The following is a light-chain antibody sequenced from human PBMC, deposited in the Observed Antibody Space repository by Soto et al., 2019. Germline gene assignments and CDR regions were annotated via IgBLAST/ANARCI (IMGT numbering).Light chain of an antibody. Sequence: DIQMTQSPSSLSASVGDRVTITCRASQSISRYLNWYQQKPGKAPKLLIYTASSLQSGVPSRFSGSESGTKFTLTISSLQPEDSATYYCQQSYSTPRLFTFGQGTNLEI. J-gene: IGKJ2*01. CDR2: TAS. V-gene: IGKV1-39*01. CDR1: QSISRY. CDR3: QQSYSTPRLFT.